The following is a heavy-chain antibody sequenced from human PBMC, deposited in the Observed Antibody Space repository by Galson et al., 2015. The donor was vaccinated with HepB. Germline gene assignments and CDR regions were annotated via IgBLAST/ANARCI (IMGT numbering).Heavy chain of an antibody. D-gene: IGHD6-13*01. J-gene: IGHJ3*02. CDR1: GLTVSSNY. CDR2: IYSGGST. CDR3: ARDRTLAAAGYDAFDI. Sequence: SLRLSCAASGLTVSSNYMSWVRQAPGKGLEWVSLIYSGGSTYYADSVKGRFTISRDNSKNTLYLQINSLRAEDTAAYFCARDRTLAAAGYDAFDIWGQGTMVTVSS. V-gene: IGHV3-53*01.